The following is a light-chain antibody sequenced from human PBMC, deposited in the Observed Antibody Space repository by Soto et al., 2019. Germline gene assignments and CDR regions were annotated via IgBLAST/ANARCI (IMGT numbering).Light chain of an antibody. Sequence: EIVMTQSPVTLSVSPGERATLSFMASQSVNSNLAWYQQKPGQAPRLLIYAASTGATGIPARFSGSGSGSDFTLTISSLQSEDFAVYYCQQYNSWPLTFGPGTKVDIK. CDR3: QQYNSWPLT. CDR2: AAS. V-gene: IGKV3-15*01. CDR1: QSVNSN. J-gene: IGKJ3*01.